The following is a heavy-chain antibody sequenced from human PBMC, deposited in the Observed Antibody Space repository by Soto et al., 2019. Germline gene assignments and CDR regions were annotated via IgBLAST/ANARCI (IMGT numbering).Heavy chain of an antibody. CDR3: ANIRASAEPVRFDY. Sequence: EVQLLESGGGLVQPGGSLRLSCAASGFTFSSYVMSWVRKAPGKGLEWVSAISGSGGSTSYAASVKGRFTISSDNFKNTLDLQMNSTRAEDSAVDYCANIRASAEPVRFDYWGQLILITVSS. D-gene: IGHD2-2*01. CDR1: GFTFSSYV. J-gene: IGHJ4*02. CDR2: ISGSGGST. V-gene: IGHV3-23*01.